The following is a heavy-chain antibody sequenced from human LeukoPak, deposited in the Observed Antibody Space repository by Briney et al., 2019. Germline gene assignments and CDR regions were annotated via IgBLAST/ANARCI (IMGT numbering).Heavy chain of an antibody. V-gene: IGHV3-30*02. CDR3: AKDYNRAYYYGSGFDY. D-gene: IGHD3-10*01. J-gene: IGHJ4*02. Sequence: GGSLRLSCAASGFTFRTYGMHWVRQAPGKGLEWVAFIRSDGNDKYYADSVKGRFTISRDNSKNTLYPQMNSLRAEDTAVYYCAKDYNRAYYYGSGFDYWGQGTLVTVSS. CDR1: GFTFRTYG. CDR2: IRSDGNDK.